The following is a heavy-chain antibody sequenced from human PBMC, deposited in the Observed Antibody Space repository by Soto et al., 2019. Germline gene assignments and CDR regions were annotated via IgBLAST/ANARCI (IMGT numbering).Heavy chain of an antibody. CDR3: ARDYLATYQRYCSGGTCPIDY. Sequence: QVQLVESGGGSVKPGGSLRLSCVASGFTFSDYSMSWIRQAAGKGLEWLSYISSRNTISYAESVKGRFTISRDNAKNSMYLQMNRLTAEDTAVYYCARDYLATYQRYCSGGTCPIDYWGQGTLVTVSS. V-gene: IGHV3-11*01. CDR1: GFTFSDYS. D-gene: IGHD2-15*01. J-gene: IGHJ4*02. CDR2: ISSRNTI.